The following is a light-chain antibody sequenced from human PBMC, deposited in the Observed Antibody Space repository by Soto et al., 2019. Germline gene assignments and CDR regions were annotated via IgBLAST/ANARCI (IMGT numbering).Light chain of an antibody. Sequence: EIVLTQSPGTLSLSPGGRATLSCRASQSVSSSYLAWYQQKPGQAPRLLIYGASSRATGIPDRFSGSGSGTDFTLTIRRLEPEDCAVYYCQQYGSSLFTFGPGTKVDIK. CDR3: QQYGSSLFT. CDR2: GAS. V-gene: IGKV3-20*01. J-gene: IGKJ3*01. CDR1: QSVSSSY.